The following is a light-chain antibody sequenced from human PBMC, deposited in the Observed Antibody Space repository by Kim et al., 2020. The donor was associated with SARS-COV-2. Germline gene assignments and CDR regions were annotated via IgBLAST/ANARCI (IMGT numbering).Light chain of an antibody. J-gene: IGLJ2*01. CDR3: AAWDDSLSGVV. CDR2: RNK. V-gene: IGLV1-47*01. CDR1: SSNIGSNY. Sequence: GQRVTISCSGSSSNIGSNYVYWYQQLPGTAPKLHIYRNKQRPSGVPDRFSGSKSGTSASLAISGRRSKDEAEYYCAAWDDSLSGVVFGGGTQLTVL.